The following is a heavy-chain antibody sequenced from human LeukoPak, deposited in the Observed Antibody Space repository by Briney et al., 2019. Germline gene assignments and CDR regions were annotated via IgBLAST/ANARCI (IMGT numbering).Heavy chain of an antibody. J-gene: IGHJ4*02. D-gene: IGHD6-13*01. CDR3: ARAERGIAAAEY. CDR2: IYSGGNT. CDR1: GFTVSNNY. V-gene: IGHV3-66*01. Sequence: GGSLRLSCAASGFTVSNNYMNWVRQAPGKGLEWVAVIYSGGNTYYADAVKGRFTISRDTSKNTLYIQMTSLRVEDRAVYYCARAERGIAAAEYWGQGTLVTVSS.